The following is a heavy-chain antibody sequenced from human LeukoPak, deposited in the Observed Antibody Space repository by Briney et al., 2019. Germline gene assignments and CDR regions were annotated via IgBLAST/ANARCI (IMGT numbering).Heavy chain of an antibody. J-gene: IGHJ4*02. CDR1: GFTFSSYA. V-gene: IGHV3-30-3*01. D-gene: IGHD4-23*01. CDR2: MSYDGSNK. Sequence: GGSLRLSCAASGFTFSSYAMHWVRQAPGKGLEWVAIMSYDGSNKYYADSVKGRFTISRDNSKNTLYLQMNSLRAEDTAVYFCARGTPKSMTTVAPFDYWGQGTLVTVSS. CDR3: ARGTPKSMTTVAPFDY.